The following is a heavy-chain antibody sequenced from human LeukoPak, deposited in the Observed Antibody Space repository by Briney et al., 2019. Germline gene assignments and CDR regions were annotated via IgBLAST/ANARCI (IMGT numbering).Heavy chain of an antibody. CDR3: ARDGVGGSFDY. CDR1: GGSISSGDYY. CDR2: ISSSSSTI. D-gene: IGHD3-3*01. V-gene: IGHV3-11*04. J-gene: IGHJ4*02. Sequence: LSLTCTVSGGSISSGDYYWSWIRQPPGKGLEWVSYISSSSSTIYYADSVKGRFTISRDNAKNSLYLQMNSLRAEDTAVYYCARDGVGGSFDYWGQGTLVTVSS.